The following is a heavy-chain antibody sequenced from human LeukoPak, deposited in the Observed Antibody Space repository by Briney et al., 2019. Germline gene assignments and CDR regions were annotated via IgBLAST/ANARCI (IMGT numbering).Heavy chain of an antibody. V-gene: IGHV3-23*01. Sequence: GGSLRLSCAASGFTFGSYAMSWVRQAPGKGLEWVSAISGSGGSTYYADSVKGRFTISRDNSKNTLYLQMNSLRAEDTAVYYCAKAAYDSSGYPNWFDPWGQGTLVTVSS. CDR1: GFTFGSYA. D-gene: IGHD3-22*01. J-gene: IGHJ5*02. CDR2: ISGSGGST. CDR3: AKAAYDSSGYPNWFDP.